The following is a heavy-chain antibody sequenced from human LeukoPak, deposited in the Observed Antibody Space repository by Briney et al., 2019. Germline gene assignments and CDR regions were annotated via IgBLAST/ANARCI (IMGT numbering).Heavy chain of an antibody. Sequence: SQTLSLTCAVSGGSISSGGYYWSWIRRHPGKGLEWIGYIYYSGSTYYNPSLKSRVTISADTSKNQFSLKLSSVTAADTAVYYCARRAEGYCSGGSCYRGLYYFDYWGQGTLVTVSS. CDR3: ARRAEGYCSGGSCYRGLYYFDY. CDR2: IYYSGST. D-gene: IGHD2-15*01. CDR1: GGSISSGGYY. V-gene: IGHV4-31*11. J-gene: IGHJ4*02.